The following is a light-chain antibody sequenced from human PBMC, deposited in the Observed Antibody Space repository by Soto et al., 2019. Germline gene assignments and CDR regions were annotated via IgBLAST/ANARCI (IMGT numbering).Light chain of an antibody. J-gene: IGKJ2*01. CDR2: GAS. CDR1: HSVRSSY. CDR3: QQYGSSPPYT. V-gene: IGKV3-20*01. Sequence: EIVLTRSPGTLSLSPGERATLSCRASHSVRSSYLAWYQQKPGQAPRLLIYGASSRATGIPDRFSGSGSGTDFTLTISRLEPEDFAVYYCQQYGSSPPYTFGQGTKLEIK.